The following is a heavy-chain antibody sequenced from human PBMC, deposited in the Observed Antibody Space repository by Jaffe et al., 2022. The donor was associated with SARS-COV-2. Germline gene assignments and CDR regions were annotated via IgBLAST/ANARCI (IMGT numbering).Heavy chain of an antibody. CDR3: AKRAGDGCYSDCYFEY. Sequence: EVQLLESGGGLVQPGGSLRLSCAASGFTFNTYGMSWVRQAPGKGLEWVSSIRENGGTTYYADSVRGRFTISRDNSKNTLSLQMNNLRVEDTAVYYCAKRAGDGCYSDCYFEYWGQGALVTVSS. J-gene: IGHJ4*02. D-gene: IGHD2-15*01. CDR2: IRENGGTT. V-gene: IGHV3-23*01. CDR1: GFTFNTYG.